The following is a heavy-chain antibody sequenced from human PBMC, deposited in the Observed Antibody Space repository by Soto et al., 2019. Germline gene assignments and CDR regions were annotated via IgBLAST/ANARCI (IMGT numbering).Heavy chain of an antibody. J-gene: IGHJ5*02. V-gene: IGHV3-30*03. CDR3: ARHGGGYYTPHWFDP. Sequence: GGSLRLSCAGSGFTFSSYGMDWVRQAPGKGLEWVAVISYDGSNKYYADSVKGRFTISRDNSKNTLYLQMSSLRADDTAVFYCARHGGGYYTPHWFDPWGQGTLVTVSS. D-gene: IGHD3-3*01. CDR1: GFTFSSYG. CDR2: ISYDGSNK.